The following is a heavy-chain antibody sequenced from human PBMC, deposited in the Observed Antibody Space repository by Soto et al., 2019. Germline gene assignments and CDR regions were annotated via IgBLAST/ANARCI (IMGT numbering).Heavy chain of an antibody. J-gene: IGHJ4*02. CDR2: INGGNGKT. Sequence: QVQLVQSGAEVKKPGASVKVSCKASGYTFTNYAMHWVRQAPGQRLEWMGWINGGNGKTKYSQQFRGRVTITRDTSASTVYLELSSLRSEDTAVYFCARDDWSDVSINFDCWGQGTLVTVSS. CDR3: ARDDWSDVSINFDC. D-gene: IGHD1-1*01. CDR1: GYTFTNYA. V-gene: IGHV1-3*01.